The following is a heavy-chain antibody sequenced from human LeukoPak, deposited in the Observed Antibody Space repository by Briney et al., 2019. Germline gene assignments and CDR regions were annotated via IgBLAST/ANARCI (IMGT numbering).Heavy chain of an antibody. V-gene: IGHV1-3*01. D-gene: IGHD6-19*01. CDR3: ARDKECSGWYTFDY. CDR2: INAGNGNT. Sequence: GASVKVSCKASGYTFTSYAMHWVRQAPGQRLEWMGWINAGNGNTKYSQKFQGRVTITRDTSASTVYMELSSLRSEDTAVYYCARDKECSGWYTFDYWGQGTLVTVSS. CDR1: GYTFTSYA. J-gene: IGHJ4*02.